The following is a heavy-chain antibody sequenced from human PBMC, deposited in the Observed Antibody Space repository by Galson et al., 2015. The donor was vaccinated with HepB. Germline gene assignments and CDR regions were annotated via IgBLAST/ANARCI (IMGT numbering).Heavy chain of an antibody. CDR1: GGTFSSYA. Sequence: SVKVSCKASGGTFSSYAISWVRQAPGQGLEWMGGIIPIFGTANYAQKFQGRVTITADESTSTAYMELSSLRSEDTAVYYCARDLTSGWYFMGGLFDPWGQGTLVTVSS. CDR2: IIPIFGTA. CDR3: ARDLTSGWYFMGGLFDP. V-gene: IGHV1-69*13. J-gene: IGHJ5*02. D-gene: IGHD6-19*01.